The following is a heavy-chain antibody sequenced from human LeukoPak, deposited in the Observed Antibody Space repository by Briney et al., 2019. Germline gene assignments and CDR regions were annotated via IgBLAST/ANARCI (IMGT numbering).Heavy chain of an antibody. J-gene: IGHJ5*02. D-gene: IGHD3-10*01. CDR1: GFTFSSYA. CDR3: AKEKAYYYGSGDRNWFDP. V-gene: IGHV3-23*01. CDR2: ISGSGGST. Sequence: GGPLRLSCAASGFTFSSYAMSWVRQAPGKGLEWVSHISGSGGSTYYADSVKGRFTISRDNSKNTLYLQMNSLRAEDTAIYYCAKEKAYYYGSGDRNWFDPWGQGTLVTVSS.